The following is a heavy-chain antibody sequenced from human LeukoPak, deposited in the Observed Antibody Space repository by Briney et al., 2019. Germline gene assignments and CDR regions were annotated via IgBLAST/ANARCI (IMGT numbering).Heavy chain of an antibody. V-gene: IGHV4-4*07. CDR3: ASDSSGYWKGYFDY. J-gene: IGHJ4*02. Sequence: SETLFLTCIVSGGSISSYYWSWIRQPAGKGLEWIGRIYSSGSTIYNPSLKSRVTMSVDTSKNQFSLKLNSVTAADTAVYYCASDSSGYWKGYFDYWGQGTLVTVSS. D-gene: IGHD3-22*01. CDR2: IYSSGST. CDR1: GGSISSYY.